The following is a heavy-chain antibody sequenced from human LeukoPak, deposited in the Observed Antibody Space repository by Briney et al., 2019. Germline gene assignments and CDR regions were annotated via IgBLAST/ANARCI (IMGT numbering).Heavy chain of an antibody. J-gene: IGHJ1*01. CDR1: GGSISSGGYY. CDR2: IYYSGST. CDR3: ARGVVEYFQH. Sequence: SETLSLTCTVSGGSISSGGYYWSWIRQPPGKGLEWIGYIYYSGSTYYNPSLKSRVTISVDTSKNQFSLKLSSVTAADTAVYYCARGVVEYFQHWGQGTLVTVSS. V-gene: IGHV4-30-4*01.